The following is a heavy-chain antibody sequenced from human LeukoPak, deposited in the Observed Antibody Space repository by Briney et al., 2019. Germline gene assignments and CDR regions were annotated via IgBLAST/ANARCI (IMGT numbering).Heavy chain of an antibody. Sequence: HPGGSLRLSCAASGFTSSSYGMHWVRQAPGKGLEWVAVISYDGSNKYYADSVKGRFTISRDNSKNTLYLQMNSLRAEDTAVYYCAKAKTPCGGDCYYYYGMDVWGQGTTVTVSS. CDR1: GFTSSSYG. D-gene: IGHD2-21*02. V-gene: IGHV3-30*18. J-gene: IGHJ6*02. CDR3: AKAKTPCGGDCYYYYGMDV. CDR2: ISYDGSNK.